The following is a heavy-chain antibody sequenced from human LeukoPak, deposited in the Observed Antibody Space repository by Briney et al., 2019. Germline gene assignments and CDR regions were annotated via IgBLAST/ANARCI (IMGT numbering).Heavy chain of an antibody. CDR3: ARASGWLQFLWYY. CDR2: IYSGGRT. D-gene: IGHD5-24*01. CDR1: GFTVSSNY. Sequence: GGSLRLSCAASGFTVSSNYMSWVRQAPGKGLEWVSVIYSGGRTYYADSVKGRFTISRDNSKNTLYLQMSRLRAEDTAVYYCARASGWLQFLWYYWGQGTLVSVS. V-gene: IGHV3-66*01. J-gene: IGHJ4*02.